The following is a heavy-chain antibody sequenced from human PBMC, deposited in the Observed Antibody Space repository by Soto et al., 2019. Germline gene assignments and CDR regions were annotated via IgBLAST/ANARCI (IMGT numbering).Heavy chain of an antibody. CDR2: IYYSGST. D-gene: IGHD6-13*01. Sequence: SETLSLTCTVSGDSVSRDHFFWSWIRQPPGKGLEWIGYIYYSGSTYYNPSLKSRVTISVDTSKNQFSLKLSSVTAADTAVYYCARGAHYSSPFRWFDPWGQGTLVTVSS. CDR3: ARGAHYSSPFRWFDP. V-gene: IGHV4-61*01. J-gene: IGHJ5*02. CDR1: GDSVSRDHFF.